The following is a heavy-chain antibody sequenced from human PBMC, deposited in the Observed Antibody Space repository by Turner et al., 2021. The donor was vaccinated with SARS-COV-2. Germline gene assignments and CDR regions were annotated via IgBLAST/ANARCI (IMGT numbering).Heavy chain of an antibody. CDR3: AREKDNYYDSSGGACDY. Sequence: QVQLVESGGGVVQPGRSLRLSCAASGVTFSSYGMYWVRQAPGKGLEWVAVIWYDGSNKYYADSVKGRFTISRDNSKNTLYLQMNSLRAEDTAVYYCAREKDNYYDSSGGACDYWGQGTLVTVSS. V-gene: IGHV3-33*01. CDR1: GVTFSSYG. CDR2: IWYDGSNK. J-gene: IGHJ4*02. D-gene: IGHD3-22*01.